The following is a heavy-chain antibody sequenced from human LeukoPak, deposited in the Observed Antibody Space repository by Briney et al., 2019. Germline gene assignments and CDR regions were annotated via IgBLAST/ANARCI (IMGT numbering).Heavy chain of an antibody. J-gene: IGHJ4*02. CDR1: GFTFGTYA. V-gene: IGHV3-30-3*01. D-gene: IGHD3-22*01. CDR2: ISDDGSTT. CDR3: ARGPKWVSDLDY. Sequence: TGRSLRLSCAASGFTFGTYALHWVRQAPGKGLEWVAVISDDGSTTYYADSVKGRFTISRDNSKNTLSLQINSLRAEDTAVYYCARGPKWVSDLDYWGQGTLVTVSS.